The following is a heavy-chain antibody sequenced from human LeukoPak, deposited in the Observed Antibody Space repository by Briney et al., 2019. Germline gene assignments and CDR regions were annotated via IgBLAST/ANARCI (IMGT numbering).Heavy chain of an antibody. J-gene: IGHJ4*02. D-gene: IGHD1-1*01. CDR2: TSGSGGST. Sequence: PGESLRLSCAASGFTFNNYAMSWVRQAPGKALDWFSATSGSGGSTFYADSVKGRFTISRDSSKNTLFLQVNSLRAEDTAVYYCAKETQLTVSALFDYWGQGTLVTVSS. V-gene: IGHV3-23*01. CDR3: AKETQLTVSALFDY. CDR1: GFTFNNYA.